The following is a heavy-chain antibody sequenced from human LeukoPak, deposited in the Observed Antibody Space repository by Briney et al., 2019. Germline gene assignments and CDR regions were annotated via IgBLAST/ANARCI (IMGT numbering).Heavy chain of an antibody. Sequence: QPGGSLRLSCAASGFTFRTYDMHWVRQAPGKGLEWVAFTRFDGSNKFYADSVKGRFTISRDNSKNTLYLQMNSLGAEDTAVYFCDCSNTNCYAAGDYWGQGTLVTVSS. V-gene: IGHV3-30*02. CDR2: TRFDGSNK. D-gene: IGHD2-2*01. CDR1: GFTFRTYD. CDR3: DCSNTNCYAAGDY. J-gene: IGHJ4*02.